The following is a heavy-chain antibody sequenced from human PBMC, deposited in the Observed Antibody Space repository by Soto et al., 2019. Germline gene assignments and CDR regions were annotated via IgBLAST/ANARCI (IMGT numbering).Heavy chain of an antibody. CDR1: GFAFGSYW. D-gene: IGHD1-1*01. J-gene: IGHJ4*02. CDR3: LRDQRHWNEFADQ. CDR2: ISQDGTIA. V-gene: IGHV3-74*01. Sequence: EVQLVESGGGLVQPGGSLRLSCAASGFAFGSYWMHWVRQAPGKGLVWVSRISQDGTIATQADSVKGRFTLTRDNAKNTLYLQMNSLRADDTAVYYCLRDQRHWNEFADQWGQGTLVTVSS.